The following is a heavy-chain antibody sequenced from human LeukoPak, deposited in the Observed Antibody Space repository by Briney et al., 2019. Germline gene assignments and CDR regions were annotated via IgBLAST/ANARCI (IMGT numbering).Heavy chain of an antibody. CDR3: AKVHRSLVPTDYFFDY. D-gene: IGHD4-17*01. CDR1: GLTFSSYA. J-gene: IGHJ4*02. Sequence: GGSLRLSCAASGLTFSSYAITWVRQAPGKGLEWVSDMGGSGGSKNYADSVKGRFTISRDNSKNTLYLQMNSLRAEDTAVYYCAKVHRSLVPTDYFFDYWGQGTLVTVSS. CDR2: MGGSGGSK. V-gene: IGHV3-23*01.